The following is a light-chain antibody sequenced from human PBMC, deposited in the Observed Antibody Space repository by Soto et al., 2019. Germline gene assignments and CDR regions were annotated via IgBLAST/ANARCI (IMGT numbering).Light chain of an antibody. CDR3: QQYGSSPWT. CDR2: GAS. Sequence: IGLTQSPGTLSLSPGERATLSCRASQSLTSSYLAWYQQKPGQSPRLLIYGASRRATGIPDRFSGSGSGTDFTLTISRLEPEDFAVYYCQQYGSSPWTFGQGSKVDIK. CDR1: QSLTSSY. V-gene: IGKV3-20*01. J-gene: IGKJ1*01.